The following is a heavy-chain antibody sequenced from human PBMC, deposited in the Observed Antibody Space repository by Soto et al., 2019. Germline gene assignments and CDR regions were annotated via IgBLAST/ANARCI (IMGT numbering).Heavy chain of an antibody. CDR1: GGSTSSYY. J-gene: IGHJ3*02. CDR3: ARGYLDHIWFGELGAFDI. V-gene: IGHV4-59*12. Sequence: SETLSLTCTVSGGSTSSYYWSWIRQPPGKGLEWIGYIYYSGSTNYNPSLKSRVTISVDTSKNQFSLKLSSVTAADTAVYYCARGYLDHIWFGELGAFDIWGQGTMVTVSS. CDR2: IYYSGST. D-gene: IGHD3-10*01.